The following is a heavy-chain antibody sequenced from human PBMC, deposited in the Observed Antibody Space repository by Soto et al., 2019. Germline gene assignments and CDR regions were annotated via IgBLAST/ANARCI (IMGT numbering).Heavy chain of an antibody. V-gene: IGHV4-39*07. CDR3: ARGQKDYYGSGSYSFYYYYYMDV. CDR1: GGSISSSSYY. J-gene: IGHJ6*03. D-gene: IGHD3-10*01. Sequence: SETLSLTCTVSGGSISSSSYYWGWIRQPPGKGLEWIGSIYYSGSTYYNPSLKSRVTISVDTSKNQFSLKLSSVTAADTAVYYCARGQKDYYGSGSYSFYYYYYMDVWGKGTTVTVSS. CDR2: IYYSGST.